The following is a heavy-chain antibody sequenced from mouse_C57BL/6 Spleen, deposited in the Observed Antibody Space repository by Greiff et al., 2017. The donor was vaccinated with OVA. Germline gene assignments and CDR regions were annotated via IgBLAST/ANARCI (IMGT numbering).Heavy chain of an antibody. Sequence: QVQLQQPGAELVKPGASVKLSCKASGYTFTSYWMHWVKQRPGQGLEWIGMIHPNSGSTNYNEKFKSKATLTVDKSSSTAYMQLSSLTSEDSAVYYGARGGLSTTVVGAMDDWGQGTSVTVSS. CDR2: IHPNSGST. D-gene: IGHD1-1*01. V-gene: IGHV1-64*01. CDR1: GYTFTSYW. CDR3: ARGGLSTTVVGAMDD. J-gene: IGHJ4*01.